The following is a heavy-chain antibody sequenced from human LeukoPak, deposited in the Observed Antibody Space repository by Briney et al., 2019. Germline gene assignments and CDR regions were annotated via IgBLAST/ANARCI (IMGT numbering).Heavy chain of an antibody. CDR1: GFIFSSYS. CDR2: ISGSGGST. D-gene: IGHD4-17*01. V-gene: IGHV3-23*01. CDR3: AKDLRLDYGDLFDI. Sequence: GGSLRLSCAASGFIFSSYSMNWVRQAPGKGPEWVSGISGSGGSTYYADSVKGRLTISRDNSKNTLYLQMNSLRAEDTAVYYCAKDLRLDYGDLFDIWGQGTMVTVSS. J-gene: IGHJ3*02.